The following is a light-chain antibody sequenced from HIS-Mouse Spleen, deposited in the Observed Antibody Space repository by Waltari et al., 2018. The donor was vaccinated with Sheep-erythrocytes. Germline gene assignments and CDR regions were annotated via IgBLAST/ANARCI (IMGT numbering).Light chain of an antibody. Sequence: QSALTQPRSVSGSPGQSVTIACTVTSSDVAGSKSGFWYQQHPGKAPTLMIYDVSKRPSGVPDRFSGSKSGNTASLTISGLQAEDEADYYCCSYAGSYNHVFATGTKVTVL. J-gene: IGLJ1*01. V-gene: IGLV2-11*01. CDR2: DVS. CDR3: CSYAGSYNHV. CDR1: SSDVAGSKS.